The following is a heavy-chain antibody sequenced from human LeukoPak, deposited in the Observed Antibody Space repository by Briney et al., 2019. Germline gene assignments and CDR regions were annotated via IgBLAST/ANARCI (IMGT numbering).Heavy chain of an antibody. CDR3: AQASYFGSWSYVSYLGWFDP. CDR2: ISHSGGST. Sequence: GGSLRLSCAPSGVTFSNYAMSWVRQAPGKGLEWVSAISHSGGSTYFADSVKGRFTISRDNSKDTLYLQMNSLRAEDTAVYYCAQASYFGSWSYVSYLGWFDPWGQGTLVTVSS. CDR1: GVTFSNYA. D-gene: IGHD3-10*01. J-gene: IGHJ5*02. V-gene: IGHV3-23*01.